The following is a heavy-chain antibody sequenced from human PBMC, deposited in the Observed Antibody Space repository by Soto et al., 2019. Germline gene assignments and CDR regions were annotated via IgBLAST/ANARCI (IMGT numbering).Heavy chain of an antibody. V-gene: IGHV3-23*01. J-gene: IGHJ4*02. CDR1: GFTFSSYA. CDR3: AKDRGIAVAGTPLDY. Sequence: GGSLRLSCAASGFTFSSYAMSWVRQAPGKGLEWVSAISGSGGSTYYADSVKGRFTISRDNSKNTLYLQMNSLRAEDTAVYYCAKDRGIAVAGTPLDYWGQGTLVTVSS. D-gene: IGHD6-19*01. CDR2: ISGSGGST.